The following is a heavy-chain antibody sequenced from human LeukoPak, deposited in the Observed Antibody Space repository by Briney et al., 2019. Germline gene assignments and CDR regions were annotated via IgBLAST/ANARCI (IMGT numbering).Heavy chain of an antibody. CDR2: IWYDGSNK. CDR1: GFTFSSYG. Sequence: GGSLRLSCAASGFTFSSYGMHWVRQAPGKGLEWVAVIWYDGSNKYYADSVKGRFTISRDNSKNTLYLQMNSLRAEDTAVYYCARDNYDILTGYFSRNGMDAWGQGTTVTVSS. CDR3: ARDNYDILTGYFSRNGMDA. D-gene: IGHD3-9*01. J-gene: IGHJ6*02. V-gene: IGHV3-33*08.